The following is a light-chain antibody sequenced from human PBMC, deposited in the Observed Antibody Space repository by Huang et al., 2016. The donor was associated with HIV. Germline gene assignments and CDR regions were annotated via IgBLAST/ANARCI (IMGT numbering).Light chain of an antibody. J-gene: IGKJ3*01. CDR3: QQYGSSPPT. CDR2: GAS. Sequence: EIVLTQSPGTLSLSPGERATLSCRASQSVSSSDLAWFQQKPGQAPRLLIYGASSRATGSPDRFSGSGSGTDFTLTISRLEPEDFAVYYCQQYGSSPPTFGHGTKVDIK. V-gene: IGKV3-20*01. CDR1: QSVSSSD.